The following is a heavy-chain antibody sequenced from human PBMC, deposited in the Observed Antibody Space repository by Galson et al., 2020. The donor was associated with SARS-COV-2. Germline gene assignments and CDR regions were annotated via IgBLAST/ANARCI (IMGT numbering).Heavy chain of an antibody. J-gene: IGHJ2*01. Sequence: SQTLSLTCAVYGGSFSGYYWSWIRQPPGKGLEWIGEINHSGSTNYNPSLKSRVTISVDTSKNQFSLKLSSVTAADTAVYYCARPKINYYDSSGYYRTTPFRYFDLWGRGTLVTVSS. D-gene: IGHD3-22*01. CDR1: GGSFSGYY. V-gene: IGHV4-34*01. CDR3: ARPKINYYDSSGYYRTTPFRYFDL. CDR2: INHSGST.